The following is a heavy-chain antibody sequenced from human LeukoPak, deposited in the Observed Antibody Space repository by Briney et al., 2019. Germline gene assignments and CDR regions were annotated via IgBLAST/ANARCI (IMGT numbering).Heavy chain of an antibody. D-gene: IGHD6-6*01. V-gene: IGHV1-46*01. CDR2: INPSGGST. CDR1: GYTFTSYY. CDR3: ARASALVAGTGRFYYYYYYMDV. Sequence: GASVKVSCKASGYTFTSYYMHWVRQAPGQGLEWMGIINPSGGSTSYAQKFQGRVTMTRDMSTSTVYMELSSLRSEDTAVYYCARASALVAGTGRFYYYYYYMDVWGKGTTVTVSS. J-gene: IGHJ6*03.